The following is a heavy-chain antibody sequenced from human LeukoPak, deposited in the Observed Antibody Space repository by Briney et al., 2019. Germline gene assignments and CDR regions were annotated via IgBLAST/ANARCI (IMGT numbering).Heavy chain of an antibody. J-gene: IGHJ4*02. Sequence: GGSLRLSCAASGFTFSSFDLNWVRQAPGKGLEWVSHISGSGNTIYYADSVKGRFTISRDNAKNSLYLQMNSLGAEDTAVYYCGKDGGPPAVTTHNYFDYWGQGTLVTVSS. CDR2: ISGSGNTI. CDR3: GKDGGPPAVTTHNYFDY. CDR1: GFTFSSFD. V-gene: IGHV3-48*03. D-gene: IGHD4-17*01.